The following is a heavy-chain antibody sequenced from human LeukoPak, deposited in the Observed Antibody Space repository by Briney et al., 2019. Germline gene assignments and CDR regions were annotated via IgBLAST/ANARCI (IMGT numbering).Heavy chain of an antibody. CDR1: GFTFSSYG. D-gene: IGHD3-10*01. CDR3: AKPATLLWFGDEY. J-gene: IGHJ4*02. V-gene: IGHV3-23*01. Sequence: GGSLRLSCAASGFTFSSYGMNWARQAPGEGLEWVSAISGSGDKTYYADSVKGRFTISRDNSKNTLYLQMNSLRAEDSAVYFCAKPATLLWFGDEYWGQGTLVTVSS. CDR2: ISGSGDKT.